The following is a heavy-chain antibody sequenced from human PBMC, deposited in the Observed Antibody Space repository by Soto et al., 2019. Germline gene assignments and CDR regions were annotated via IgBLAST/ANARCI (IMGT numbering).Heavy chain of an antibody. CDR2: INPGGGRT. CDR1: GYSFNSFY. Sequence: QVHLVQSGAEVKKPGASMKVSCKASGYSFNSFYVHWVRQAPGQGLEWLGLINPGGGRTTYAQKFQGRVTVTRDTSTSTVYMELSSLRSEETAVYYCARDMHPTTPYYYYYGIDVWGQGTTVTVSS. D-gene: IGHD1-26*01. J-gene: IGHJ6*02. V-gene: IGHV1-46*02. CDR3: ARDMHPTTPYYYYYGIDV.